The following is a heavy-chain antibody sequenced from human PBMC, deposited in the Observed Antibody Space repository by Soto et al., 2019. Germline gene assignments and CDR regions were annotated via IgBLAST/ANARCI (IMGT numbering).Heavy chain of an antibody. D-gene: IGHD3-22*01. CDR2: IYYSGST. CDR3: ARDQVYYDSSGYYSDYYYYGMDV. Sequence: PSETLSLTCTVSGGSISSYYWSWIRQPPGKGLEWIGYIYYSGSTNYNPSLKSRVTISVDTSKNQFSLKLSSVTAADTAVYYCARDQVYYDSSGYYSDYYYYGMDVWGQGTTVTVSS. CDR1: GGSISSYY. J-gene: IGHJ6*02. V-gene: IGHV4-59*01.